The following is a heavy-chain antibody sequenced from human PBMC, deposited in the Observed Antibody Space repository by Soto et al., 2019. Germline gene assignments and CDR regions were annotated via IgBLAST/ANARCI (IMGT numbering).Heavy chain of an antibody. D-gene: IGHD2-15*01. Sequence: QLQLQESGSGLVKPSQTLSLTCAVSGGSISSGSYSWSWIRQPPGKGLEWIGYIYHSGSTYYNPSLRSRVTISVDRSKNQTSLKLSSVTAADTAVYYCARGSPPSRWFDPWGQGTLVTVSS. CDR1: GGSISSGSYS. J-gene: IGHJ5*02. CDR2: IYHSGST. CDR3: ARGSPPSRWFDP. V-gene: IGHV4-30-2*01.